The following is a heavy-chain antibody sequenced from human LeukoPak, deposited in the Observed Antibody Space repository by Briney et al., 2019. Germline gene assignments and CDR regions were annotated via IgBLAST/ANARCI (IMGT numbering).Heavy chain of an antibody. D-gene: IGHD6-13*01. J-gene: IGHJ4*02. CDR3: ARDLTFGYSTSWAHLDY. Sequence: PGGSLRLSCAASGFTFSSYAVHWVRQAPGKGLEWLAIMSYDGRNKYYADSVKGRFTISRDNSKSTLYLQMNSLRAEDTAVYYCARDLTFGYSTSWAHLDYWGRGTLVTVSS. CDR1: GFTFSSYA. V-gene: IGHV3-30*04. CDR2: MSYDGRNK.